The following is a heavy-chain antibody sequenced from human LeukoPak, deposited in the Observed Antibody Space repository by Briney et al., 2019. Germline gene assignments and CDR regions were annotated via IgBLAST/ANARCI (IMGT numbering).Heavy chain of an antibody. Sequence: ASVKVSCKASGYTFTSYDINWVRQATGQGLEWMGWMNPNSGNTGYAQKFQGRVTMTRNTSISTAYMELSSLRSEDTAVYYCARGPRYGDYFDYWGQGTLVTVSS. J-gene: IGHJ4*02. V-gene: IGHV1-8*01. CDR1: GYTFTSYD. CDR3: ARGPRYGDYFDY. CDR2: MNPNSGNT. D-gene: IGHD4-17*01.